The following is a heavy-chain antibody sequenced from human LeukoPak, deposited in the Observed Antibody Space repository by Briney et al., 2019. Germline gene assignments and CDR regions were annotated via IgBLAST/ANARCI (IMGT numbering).Heavy chain of an antibody. Sequence: SETLSLTCTVSGGSMSNYYWSWIRQPAGKGLEWIGRIYSSGTTNYNPSLKSRVSMSVDPSKNQFSLKLTSVTAADTAVYYCARRSHKDRRAAFDIWGQGTMVTVSS. D-gene: IGHD1-14*01. V-gene: IGHV4-4*07. J-gene: IGHJ3*02. CDR3: ARRSHKDRRAAFDI. CDR2: IYSSGTT. CDR1: GGSMSNYY.